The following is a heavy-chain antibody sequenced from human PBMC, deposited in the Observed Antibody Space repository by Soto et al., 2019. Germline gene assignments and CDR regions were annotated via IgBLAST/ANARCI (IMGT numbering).Heavy chain of an antibody. J-gene: IGHJ4*02. CDR3: ATGLYCTNCVCYLRGGIWGY. CDR1: GYTLTELS. D-gene: IGHD2-8*01. CDR2: FDPEDGET. V-gene: IGHV1-24*01. Sequence: ASVKVSCKVSGYTLTELSMHWVRQAPGKGLEWMGGFDPEDGETIYAQKFQGRVTMTEDTSTDTAYMELSSLRSEDTAVYYCATGLYCTNCVCYLRGGIWGYWGQGNLVTVSS.